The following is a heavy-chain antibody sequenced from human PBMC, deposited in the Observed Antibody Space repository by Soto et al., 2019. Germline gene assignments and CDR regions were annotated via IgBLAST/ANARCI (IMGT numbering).Heavy chain of an antibody. V-gene: IGHV1-2*02. J-gene: IGHJ5*02. CDR1: GYTFTGYC. CDR2: INPNSGGT. D-gene: IGHD3-3*01. CDR3: ARDPHEFWTSYWFDP. Sequence: SVKVSCKASGYTFTGYCMHWVRQAPRQGLEWMGWINPNSGGTNYAQKFQGRVTLTTDTSTSTAYMELRSLRSDDTAIYYCARDPHEFWTSYWFDPWGQGTPVTVS.